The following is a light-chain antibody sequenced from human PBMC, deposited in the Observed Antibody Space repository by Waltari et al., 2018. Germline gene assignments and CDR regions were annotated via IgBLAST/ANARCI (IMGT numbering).Light chain of an antibody. CDR3: SSNAAGSSYVV. J-gene: IGLJ2*01. V-gene: IGLV2-23*02. CDR2: EVI. CDR1: RSDIGIYNL. Sequence: CALTQPASVAGSPGQWMTISCTDTRSDIGIYNLLSLYQQHPGKVPKLIIYEVIKRPSGISDRFSGSKSGNTASLTISGLQAEDEADYYCSSNAAGSSYVVFGGGTRLTVL.